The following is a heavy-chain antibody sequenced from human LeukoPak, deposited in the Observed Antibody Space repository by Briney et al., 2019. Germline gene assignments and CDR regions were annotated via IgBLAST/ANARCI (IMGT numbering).Heavy chain of an antibody. V-gene: IGHV3-66*01. CDR3: ARDHDSSGYSNFDN. D-gene: IGHD3-22*01. CDR1: GFTVSGNH. CDR2: KYSGGTT. J-gene: IGHJ4*02. Sequence: GGSLRLSCAAFGFTVSGNHMSWVRQAPGKGLEWVSIKYSGGTTDYADSVRGRFTIARDNSRNTLHLQMNSLRAEDTAVYYCARDHDSSGYSNFDNWGQGTLVTVSS.